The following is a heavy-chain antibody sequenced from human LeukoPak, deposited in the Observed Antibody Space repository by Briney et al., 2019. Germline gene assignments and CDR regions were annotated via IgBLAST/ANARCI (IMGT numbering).Heavy chain of an antibody. J-gene: IGHJ4*02. CDR3: AKATSYSGSYGLYDY. CDR2: ISGSGGST. D-gene: IGHD1-26*01. Sequence: GGSLRLSCAASGFTFSSYAMSWVRQAPGKGLEWVSAISGSGGSTYYADSVKGRFTISRDNSKNTLYLQMNSLGAEDTAVYYCAKATSYSGSYGLYDYWGQGTLVTVSS. V-gene: IGHV3-23*01. CDR1: GFTFSSYA.